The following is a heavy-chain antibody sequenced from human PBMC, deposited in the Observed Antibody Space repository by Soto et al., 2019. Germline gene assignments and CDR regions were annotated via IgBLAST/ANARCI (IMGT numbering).Heavy chain of an antibody. CDR3: ARDRYDFWSGYLSYYYYGMDV. V-gene: IGHV1-18*04. D-gene: IGHD3-3*01. CDR2: ISAYNGNT. J-gene: IGHJ6*02. CDR1: GYTFTSYG. Sequence: ASVKVSCKASGYTFTSYGISWLRQSAGQGLEWMGWISAYNGNTNYAQKLQGRVTMTTDTSTSTAYMELRSLRSDDTAVYYCARDRYDFWSGYLSYYYYGMDVWGQGTTVTVSS.